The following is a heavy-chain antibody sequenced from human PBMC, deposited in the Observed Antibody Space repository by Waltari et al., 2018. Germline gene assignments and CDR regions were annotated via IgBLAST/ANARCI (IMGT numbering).Heavy chain of an antibody. V-gene: IGHV4-61*02. CDR1: GGSISRGSVS. D-gene: IGHD3-9*01. J-gene: IGHJ6*02. CDR2: IFTSGST. CDR3: ARDEARYYDIMTGGGYYGLDV. Sequence: QLQLQESGPGLVKPSETLSLTCTVSGGSISRGSVSCTWIRQPAGKGLEWVGHIFTSGSTKYNPSLKSRVSVSLDTSENQFSLRLSSVTAADTAVYYCARDEARYYDIMTGGGYYGLDVWGQGTTVTVSS.